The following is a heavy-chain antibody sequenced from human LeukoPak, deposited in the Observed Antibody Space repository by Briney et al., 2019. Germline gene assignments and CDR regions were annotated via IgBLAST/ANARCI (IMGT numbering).Heavy chain of an antibody. CDR3: AREAEGTSDY. V-gene: IGHV4-59*01. J-gene: IGHJ4*02. CDR1: GGSISSYY. CDR2: IYYSGST. Sequence: PSETLSLTCTVSGGSISSYYWSWIRQPPGKGLEWIGYIYYSGSTNYNPSLKSRVTISVDTSKNQFSLKLSSVTAADTAVYYCAREAEGTSDYWGQGTLVTVSS. D-gene: IGHD3-10*01.